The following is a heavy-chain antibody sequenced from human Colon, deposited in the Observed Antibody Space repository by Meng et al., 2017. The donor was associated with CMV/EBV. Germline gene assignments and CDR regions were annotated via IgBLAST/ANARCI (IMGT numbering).Heavy chain of an antibody. D-gene: IGHD1-7*01. CDR2: IYYTGAT. CDR1: GGSVSTSSYY. V-gene: IGHV4-39*07. CDR3: ARVRLDDWNYSEFDY. J-gene: IGHJ4*02. Sequence: SETLSLTCIVYGGSVSTSSYYWGWARQPPGKGLEWIGTIYYTGATQYNPSLKSRVTISVDTSANQFSLKLSSVTAADTAVYYCARVRLDDWNYSEFDYWGQGTLVTVSS.